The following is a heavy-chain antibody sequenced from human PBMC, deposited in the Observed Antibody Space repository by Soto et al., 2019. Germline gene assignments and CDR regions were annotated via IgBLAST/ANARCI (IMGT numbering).Heavy chain of an antibody. CDR1: GGSVSSGSYY. D-gene: IGHD2-2*01. Sequence: QVQLQESGPGLVKPSETLSLTCTVSGGSVSSGSYYWSWIRQPPGKGLEWIGYIYYSGSTNYNPSLKRRVTISVDTSKNQFSLKLSSVTAADTAVYYCARGDVVVVPAAPGGGFDPWGQGTLVTVSS. CDR2: IYYSGST. CDR3: ARGDVVVVPAAPGGGFDP. J-gene: IGHJ5*02. V-gene: IGHV4-61*01.